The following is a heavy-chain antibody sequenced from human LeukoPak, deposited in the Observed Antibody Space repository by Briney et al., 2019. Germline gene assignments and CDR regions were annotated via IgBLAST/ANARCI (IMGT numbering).Heavy chain of an antibody. CDR2: INPNSGGT. CDR1: GYTFTGYY. V-gene: IGHV1-2*02. CDR3: ARDSPAAGTQIYDY. Sequence: GASVKVSCKASGYTFTGYYMHWVRQAPGQGLEWMGWINPNSGGTNYAQKFQGRVTMTRDTSISTAYMELSRLRSDDTAVYYCARDSPAAGTQIYDYWGQGTLVTVSS. D-gene: IGHD6-13*01. J-gene: IGHJ4*02.